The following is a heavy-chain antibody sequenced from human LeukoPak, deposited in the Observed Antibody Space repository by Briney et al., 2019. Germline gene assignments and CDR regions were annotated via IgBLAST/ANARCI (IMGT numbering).Heavy chain of an antibody. CDR2: ISAYSGNT. CDR3: ARDLGDTLTYYDFWSGSKNYYFDY. V-gene: IGHV1-18*01. J-gene: IGHJ4*02. Sequence: RASVKVSCKASGYTFTSYGISWVRQAPGQGLEWMGWISAYSGNTNYAQKLQGRVAMTTDTSTSTAYMELRSLRSDDTAVYYCARDLGDTLTYYDFWSGSKNYYFDYWGQGTLVTVSS. D-gene: IGHD3-3*01. CDR1: GYTFTSYG.